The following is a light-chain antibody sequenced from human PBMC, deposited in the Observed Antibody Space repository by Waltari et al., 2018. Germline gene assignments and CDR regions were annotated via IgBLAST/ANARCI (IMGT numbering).Light chain of an antibody. CDR2: EVS. Sequence: QSALTQPPSASGSPGQSVTISCTGTGSGGSVSWYQQLPGKAPKLLIYEVSNRPSGVPDRFSGSKSGNTASLTVSGLQAEDEGDYYCSSDAVSNNFYDFGSGTKVTVL. CDR1: GSGGS. J-gene: IGLJ1*01. V-gene: IGLV2-8*01. CDR3: SSDAVSNNFYD.